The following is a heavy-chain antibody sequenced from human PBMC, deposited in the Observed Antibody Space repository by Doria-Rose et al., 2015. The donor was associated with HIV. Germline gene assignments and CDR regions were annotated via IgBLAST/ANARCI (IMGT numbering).Heavy chain of an antibody. D-gene: IGHD3-10*01. Sequence: QLVESGGGVVQPGRSLRLSCAASGFTFSSYGMHWVRQAPGKGLEWVAVISYDGSNKYYADSVKGRFTISRDNSKNTLYLQMNSLRAEDTAVYYCAKGSLWFGELFNGMDVWGQGTTVTVSS. CDR1: GFTFSSYG. V-gene: IGHV3-30*18. CDR2: ISYDGSNK. J-gene: IGHJ6*02. CDR3: AKGSLWFGELFNGMDV.